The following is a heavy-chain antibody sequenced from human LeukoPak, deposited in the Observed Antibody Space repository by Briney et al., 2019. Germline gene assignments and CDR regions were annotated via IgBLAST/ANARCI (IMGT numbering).Heavy chain of an antibody. Sequence: PGGSLRLSCAASGFTFSSYSMNWVRQAPGKGLEWVSSISSSSSYIYYADSVKGRFTISRDNSKNTLYLQMNTLRVEDTAMYYCTRYWGSGNALDIWGQGTMVTVSS. V-gene: IGHV3-21*04. CDR1: GFTFSSYS. D-gene: IGHD7-27*01. CDR3: TRYWGSGNALDI. CDR2: ISSSSSYI. J-gene: IGHJ3*02.